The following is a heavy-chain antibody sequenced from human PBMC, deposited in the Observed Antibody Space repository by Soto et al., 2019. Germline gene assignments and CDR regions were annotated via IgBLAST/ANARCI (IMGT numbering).Heavy chain of an antibody. CDR1: GFTFSSYA. CDR3: GKADCISTSCYQIDY. CDR2: ISYDGSNK. Sequence: QVQLVESGGGVVQPGRSLGLSCAASGFTFSSYAMHWVRQAPGKGLEWVAVISYDGSNKYYADSVKGRFTISRDNSKNTLYLQMNSLRAEDTAVYYCGKADCISTSCYQIDYWGQGTLVTVSS. J-gene: IGHJ4*02. V-gene: IGHV3-30-3*01. D-gene: IGHD2-2*01.